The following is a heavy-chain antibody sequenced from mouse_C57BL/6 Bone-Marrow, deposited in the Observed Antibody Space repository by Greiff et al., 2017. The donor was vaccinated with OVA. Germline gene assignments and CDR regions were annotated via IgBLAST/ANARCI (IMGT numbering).Heavy chain of an antibody. CDR3: ASRQLRPPFAY. D-gene: IGHD3-2*02. CDR2: IDPSDSYT. V-gene: IGHV1-50*01. J-gene: IGHJ3*01. Sequence: QVQLKQSGAELVKPGASVKLSCKASGYTFTSYWMQWVKQRPGQGLEWIGEIDPSDSYTNYNQKFKGKATLTVDTSSSTAYMQLSSLTSEDSAVYYCASRQLRPPFAYWGQGTLVTVSA. CDR1: GYTFTSYW.